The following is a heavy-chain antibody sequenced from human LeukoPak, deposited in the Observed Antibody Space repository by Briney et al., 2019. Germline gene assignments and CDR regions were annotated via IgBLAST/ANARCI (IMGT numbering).Heavy chain of an antibody. J-gene: IGHJ4*02. CDR1: GFTVSSNY. Sequence: GGSLRLSCAASGFTVSSNYMSWVRQAPGKGLEWVSVIYSGGSTYYADSVKGRFTISRDNSKNTLYLQMNSLRAEDTAVYYCARELVVPAGSYFDYWGQGTLVTVSS. V-gene: IGHV3-66*02. D-gene: IGHD2-2*01. CDR2: IYSGGST. CDR3: ARELVVPAGSYFDY.